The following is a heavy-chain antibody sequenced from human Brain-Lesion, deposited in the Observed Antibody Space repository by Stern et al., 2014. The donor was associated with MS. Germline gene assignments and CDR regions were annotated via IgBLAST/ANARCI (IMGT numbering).Heavy chain of an antibody. J-gene: IGHJ6*02. CDR3: ARDQRGITIFGVVTDYYYLGMDV. D-gene: IGHD3-3*01. V-gene: IGHV1-2*02. Sequence: VQLVESGAEVKQPGDSAKVSCKTSGYICTGYSIHWVRQAPGQGLEWMAWWDRNTGWPNDAQQFQGRGTTSRDTSISTAYVELSSLTSDDTAVYYCARDQRGITIFGVVTDYYYLGMDVWGQGTTVTVSS. CDR1: GYICTGYS. CDR2: WDRNTGWP.